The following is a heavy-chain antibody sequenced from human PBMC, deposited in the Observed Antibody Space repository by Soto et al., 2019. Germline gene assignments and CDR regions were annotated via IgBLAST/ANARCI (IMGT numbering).Heavy chain of an antibody. Sequence: PGEFLKISCAASGFTFSSYGMHWVRQAPGKGLEWVAVIWYDGSNKYYADSVKGRFTISRDNSKNTLYLQMNSLRAEDTAVYYCARDLPDTNLLWFGGAMDVWGKGTTVTVSS. CDR1: GFTFSSYG. CDR3: ARDLPDTNLLWFGGAMDV. V-gene: IGHV3-33*01. D-gene: IGHD3-10*01. J-gene: IGHJ6*03. CDR2: IWYDGSNK.